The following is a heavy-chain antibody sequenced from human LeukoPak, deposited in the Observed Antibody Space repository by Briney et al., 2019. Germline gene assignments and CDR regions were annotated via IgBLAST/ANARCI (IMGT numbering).Heavy chain of an antibody. D-gene: IGHD3-10*01. CDR1: GYTFTSYD. CDR2: MNPNSGNT. Sequence: GASVKVSCEASGYTFTSYDINWVRQATGQGLEWMGWMNPNSGNTGYAQKFQGRVTMTRNTSISTAYMELSSLRSEDTAVYYCASSTLYGSGIFYDYWGQGTLVTVSS. J-gene: IGHJ4*02. CDR3: ASSTLYGSGIFYDY. V-gene: IGHV1-8*01.